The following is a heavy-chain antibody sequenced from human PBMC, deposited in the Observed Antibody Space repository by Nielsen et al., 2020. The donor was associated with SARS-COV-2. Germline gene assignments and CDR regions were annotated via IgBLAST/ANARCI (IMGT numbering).Heavy chain of an antibody. Sequence: ASVKVSCKASDNTFFSYSITWVRQAPGQGLEWMGRISGNNGNVKYAQNLQGRVTMTTDTSTSTVYMELSRLRSDDTAVYYCAREGSGVVPGPLGLSMWYLYYYMDVWGKGTTVTVSS. D-gene: IGHD3-3*01. CDR2: ISGNNGNV. V-gene: IGHV1-18*01. CDR3: AREGSGVVPGPLGLSMWYLYYYMDV. CDR1: DNTFFSYS. J-gene: IGHJ6*03.